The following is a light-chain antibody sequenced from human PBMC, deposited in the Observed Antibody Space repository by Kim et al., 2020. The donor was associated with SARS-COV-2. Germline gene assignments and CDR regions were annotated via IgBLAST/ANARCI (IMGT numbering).Light chain of an antibody. J-gene: IGKJ1*01. CDR3: QKYNSAPWT. Sequence: TTVGDRVTITCRASQDIANSLAWYQQKPGKVPQVLIYAASTLQSGVPSRFSGSGSGTEFTLTIGSLQTEDVATYYCQKYNSAPWTFGPGTKVDIK. CDR2: AAS. V-gene: IGKV1-27*01. CDR1: QDIANS.